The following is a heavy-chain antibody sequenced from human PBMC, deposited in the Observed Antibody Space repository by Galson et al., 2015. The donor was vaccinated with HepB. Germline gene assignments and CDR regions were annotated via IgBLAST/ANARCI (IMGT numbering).Heavy chain of an antibody. V-gene: IGHV3-33*01. D-gene: IGHD6-6*01. J-gene: IGHJ6*03. Sequence: SLRLSCAASGFTFSSYGMHWVRQAPGKGLEWVAVIWYDGSNKYYADSVKGRFTIPRDNSKNTLYLQMNSLRAEDTAVYYCAREGRAARRYYYYYMDVWGKGTTVTVSS. CDR2: IWYDGSNK. CDR1: GFTFSSYG. CDR3: AREGRAARRYYYYYMDV.